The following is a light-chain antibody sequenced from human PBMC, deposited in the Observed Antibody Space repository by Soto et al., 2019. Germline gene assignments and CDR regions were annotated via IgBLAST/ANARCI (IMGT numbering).Light chain of an antibody. CDR2: GAS. Sequence: ESVLAQSPDTLSLSPGEGATLSCRSSQTVISNYLAWYQKKPGQAPRLLIYGASNRATGIPDRFSGSGSGTDCTLTISRLEPEDFAVYYCQLYSRSPRQITFGQGTRLEIK. CDR1: QTVISNY. V-gene: IGKV3-20*01. CDR3: QLYSRSPRQIT. J-gene: IGKJ5*01.